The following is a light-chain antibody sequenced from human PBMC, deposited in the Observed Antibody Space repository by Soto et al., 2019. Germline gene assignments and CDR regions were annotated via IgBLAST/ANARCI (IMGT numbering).Light chain of an antibody. J-gene: IGKJ4*01. Sequence: EIVMTQSPATLSVSPGERANLSCRASQSVSSNLAWYQQKPGQAPRLLIYGASTRATGIPARFSGSGSGTEFTLTISSLQSEDFAVYYWQQYNNWPPLTFGGGTKVEIK. CDR2: GAS. CDR1: QSVSSN. CDR3: QQYNNWPPLT. V-gene: IGKV3-15*01.